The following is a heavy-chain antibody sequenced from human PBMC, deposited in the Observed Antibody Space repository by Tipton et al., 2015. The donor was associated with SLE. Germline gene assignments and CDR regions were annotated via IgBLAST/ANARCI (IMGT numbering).Heavy chain of an antibody. CDR3: ARVTYDYYGSGSPRLYWFDP. Sequence: TLSLTCAVSGGSFSGYYWTWIRQPPGKGLEWIGYIYYSGSTNYNPSLKSRVTISVDTSKNQFSLKLSSVTAADTAVYYCARVTYDYYGSGSPRLYWFDPWGQGTLVTVSS. D-gene: IGHD3-10*01. CDR2: IYYSGST. J-gene: IGHJ5*02. CDR1: GGSFSGYY. V-gene: IGHV4-59*01.